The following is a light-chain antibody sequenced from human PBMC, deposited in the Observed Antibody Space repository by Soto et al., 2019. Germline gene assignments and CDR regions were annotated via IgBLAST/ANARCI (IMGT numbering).Light chain of an antibody. V-gene: IGLV2-14*01. CDR3: SSYTISTLVV. CDR1: SSDVGGYNY. J-gene: IGLJ2*01. Sequence: QSALTQPASVSGSPGQSITISCTGTSSDVGGYNYVSWYQQHPGKAPKLMIYDVSNRPSGVSNRFSGSKSGNTASLTISGLQAGDGADYYCSSYTISTLVVFGGGTQLTVL. CDR2: DVS.